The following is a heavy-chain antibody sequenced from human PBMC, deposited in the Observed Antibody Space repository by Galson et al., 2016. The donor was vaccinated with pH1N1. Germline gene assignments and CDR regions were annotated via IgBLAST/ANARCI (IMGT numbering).Heavy chain of an antibody. CDR1: GFSFTTTGVY. V-gene: IGHV2-5*02. D-gene: IGHD6-6*01. Sequence: PALVKPTQTLTLTCTFSGFSFTTTGVYVGWIRQPPGKAREWLAVIHCDGDNRYSPSLENRVTIAQVTSKNQVVLTVSNMSPSDTATYYCAHGPYSSSSVGDWGYWGQGTPVSV. CDR3: AHGPYSSSSVGDWGY. CDR2: IHCDGDN. J-gene: IGHJ4*02.